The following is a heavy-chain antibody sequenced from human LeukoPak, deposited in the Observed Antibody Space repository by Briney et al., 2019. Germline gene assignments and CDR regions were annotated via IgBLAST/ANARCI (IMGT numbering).Heavy chain of an antibody. CDR1: GGSVSSGSYY. CDR3: ARSYSGYDSFDY. V-gene: IGHV4-61*01. CDR2: IYYSGST. D-gene: IGHD5-12*01. J-gene: IGHJ4*02. Sequence: SETLSLTCTVSGGSVSSGSYYWSWIRQPPGKGLEWIGYIYYSGSTNYNPSLKSRVTISVDTSKNQFSLKLSSVTAADTAVYYCARSYSGYDSFDYWGQGTLSPSPQ.